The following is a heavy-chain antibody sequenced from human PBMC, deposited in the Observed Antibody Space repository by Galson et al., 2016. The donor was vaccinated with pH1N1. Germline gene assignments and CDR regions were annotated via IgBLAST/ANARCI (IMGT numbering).Heavy chain of an antibody. Sequence: SLRLSCAASGFIINNYYMTWVRQAPGKGLEWVSIIYSGGSTYYTDSVKGRSTFSRDNSKNTVYLQMNNLRVEDTAVYFCVRESDRDFYMGVWGKGTAVTVSS. J-gene: IGHJ6*03. CDR2: IYSGGST. CDR1: GFIINNYY. D-gene: IGHD3-22*01. CDR3: VRESDRDFYMGV. V-gene: IGHV3-53*01.